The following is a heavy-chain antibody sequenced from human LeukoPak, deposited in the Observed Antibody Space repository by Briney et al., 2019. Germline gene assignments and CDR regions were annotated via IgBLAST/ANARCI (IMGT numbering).Heavy chain of an antibody. V-gene: IGHV4-34*01. CDR2: INQSGST. CDR3: ARGGPFSRYLDY. CDR1: GGSFSGYY. J-gene: IGHJ4*02. Sequence: PSETLSLTCAVYGGSFSGYYWSWIRQSPGKGLEWIGEINQSGSTNYNPSLKSRVSISVDTSKNLFSLRLSSVTAADTAVYYCARGGPFSRYLDYWGQGTLATVSS.